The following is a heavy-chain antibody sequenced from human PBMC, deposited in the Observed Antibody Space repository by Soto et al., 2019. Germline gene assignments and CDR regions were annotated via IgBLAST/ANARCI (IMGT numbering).Heavy chain of an antibody. CDR1: GFTFSSYA. CDR3: AKTSGGSCCLLDY. D-gene: IGHD2-15*01. CDR2: ISGSGGST. V-gene: IGHV3-23*01. Sequence: EVQLLESGGGLVQPGGSLRLSCAASGFTFSSYAMSWLRQAPGKGLEWVSAISGSGGSTYYADSVKGRFTISRDNSKNTLYLQMNSLRAEDTAVYYCAKTSGGSCCLLDYWGQGTLVTVSS. J-gene: IGHJ4*02.